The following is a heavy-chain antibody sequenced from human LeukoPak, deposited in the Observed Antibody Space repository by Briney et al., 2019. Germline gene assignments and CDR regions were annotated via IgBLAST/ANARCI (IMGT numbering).Heavy chain of an antibody. D-gene: IGHD4-23*01. J-gene: IGHJ4*02. V-gene: IGHV1-18*01. CDR3: AREHYGGGDFDY. CDR2: ISAYNGNT. Sequence: ASVKVSCKASGYTFTSYGISWVRQAPGQGLEWMGWISAYNGNTNYAQKLQGRVTMTRDMSTSTVYMELSSLRSEDTAVYYCAREHYGGGDFDYWGQGTLVTVSS. CDR1: GYTFTSYG.